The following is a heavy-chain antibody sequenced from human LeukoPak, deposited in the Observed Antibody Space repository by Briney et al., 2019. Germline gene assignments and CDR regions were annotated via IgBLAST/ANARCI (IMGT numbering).Heavy chain of an antibody. J-gene: IGHJ3*02. Sequence: ASVKVSCKASGYTFTSYGSSWVRQAPGQGLEWMGWISADDGNTNYAQKFQGRVTMTTDTSTSTAYMELRSLRSDDTAVYYCARHKYCSSTSCYAFDIWGQGTMVTVSS. CDR1: GYTFTSYG. CDR2: ISADDGNT. CDR3: ARHKYCSSTSCYAFDI. D-gene: IGHD2-2*01. V-gene: IGHV1-18*01.